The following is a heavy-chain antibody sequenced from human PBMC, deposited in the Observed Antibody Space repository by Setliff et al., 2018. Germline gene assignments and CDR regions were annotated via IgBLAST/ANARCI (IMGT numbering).Heavy chain of an antibody. CDR1: GFTFSSYW. J-gene: IGHJ5*02. Sequence: PGGSLRLSCAASGFTFSSYWMSWVRQAPGKGLEWVANIKQDGSEKYYVDSVKGRFTISRDNAKNSLYLQMNSLRAEDTAVYYCARGSYRTSNWFDPWGQGTLVTVSS. V-gene: IGHV3-7*03. CDR2: IKQDGSEK. D-gene: IGHD4-4*01. CDR3: ARGSYRTSNWFDP.